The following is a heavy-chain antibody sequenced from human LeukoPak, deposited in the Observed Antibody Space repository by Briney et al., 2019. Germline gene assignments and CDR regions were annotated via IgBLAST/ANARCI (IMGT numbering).Heavy chain of an antibody. CDR2: IYTSGST. Sequence: SETLSLTCTVSGGSISSYYWSWNRQPAGKGLEWIGRIYTSGSTNYNPSLKSRVTMSADTSKNQFSLKLSSVTAADTAVYYCASRGYSYGYYFDYWGQGTLVTVSS. D-gene: IGHD5-18*01. V-gene: IGHV4-4*07. CDR3: ASRGYSYGYYFDY. J-gene: IGHJ4*02. CDR1: GGSISSYY.